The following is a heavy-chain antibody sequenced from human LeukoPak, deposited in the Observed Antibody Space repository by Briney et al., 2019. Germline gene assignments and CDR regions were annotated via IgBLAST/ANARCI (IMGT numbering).Heavy chain of an antibody. Sequence: SETLSLTCSVSGSSISSTTYYWGWVRQSPGKGLEWIGSVYYTGTSYYNPSLKSRLTMSVDTSKNQFSLKLSSVPASDTAVYFCARAPRGYFWGGYPDVCGKGTTVTVS. CDR1: GSSISSTTYY. J-gene: IGHJ6*03. CDR3: ARAPRGYFWGGYPDV. V-gene: IGHV4-39*07. CDR2: VYYTGTS. D-gene: IGHD3-3*01.